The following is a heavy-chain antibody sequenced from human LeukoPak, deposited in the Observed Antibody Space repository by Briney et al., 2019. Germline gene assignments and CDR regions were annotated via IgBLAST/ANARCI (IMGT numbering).Heavy chain of an antibody. CDR1: GFTFSSYA. CDR3: AKTYYYGSSGYYYDGPFDY. V-gene: IGHV3-23*01. Sequence: GGSLRLSCAASGFTFSSYAMSWVRQAPGKGLEWVSAITGSAGSTYYAGSVKGRFTISRDNSKNTLYLQMNSLRAEDTAVYYCAKTYYYGSSGYYYDGPFDYWGQGTLVTVSS. D-gene: IGHD3-22*01. J-gene: IGHJ4*02. CDR2: ITGSAGST.